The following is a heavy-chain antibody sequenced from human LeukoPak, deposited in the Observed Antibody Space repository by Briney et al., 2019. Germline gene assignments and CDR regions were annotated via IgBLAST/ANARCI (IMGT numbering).Heavy chain of an antibody. Sequence: VASVKVSCKASGYTFTSYSISWVRQAPGQGLEWMGWISAYNGNTNYAQKLQGRVTMTTDTSTSTAYMELRSLRSDDTAVYYCARGKASSRGYYYYYMDVWGKGTTVTVPS. J-gene: IGHJ6*03. CDR3: ARGKASSRGYYYYYMDV. CDR1: GYTFTSYS. CDR2: ISAYNGNT. V-gene: IGHV1-18*01.